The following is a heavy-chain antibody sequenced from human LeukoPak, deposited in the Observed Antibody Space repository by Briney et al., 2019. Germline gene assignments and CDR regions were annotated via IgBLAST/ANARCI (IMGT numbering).Heavy chain of an antibody. J-gene: IGHJ5*02. CDR2: MNPNSGNT. D-gene: IGHD1-20*01. V-gene: IGHV1-8*01. CDR1: GYTFTSYD. Sequence: GASVKVSCKASGYTFTSYDINWVRQATGQGLEWMGWMNPNSGNTGYAQKFQGRVTMTRNTSISTAYMELSSLRPEDTAVYYCARDKQGQLITGTALCPWFDPWGQGTLVTVSS. CDR3: ARDKQGQLITGTALCPWFDP.